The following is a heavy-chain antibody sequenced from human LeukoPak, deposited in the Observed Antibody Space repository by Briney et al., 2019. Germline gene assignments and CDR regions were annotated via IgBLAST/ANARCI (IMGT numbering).Heavy chain of an antibody. CDR2: IKGDGIST. Sequence: GGSLRLSCAASGFDFSSNWMHWVRHAPGQGLVWVSRIKGDGISTNYADSVKGRFTISRDIAKNTLYLQMNSLRAEDTGVYYCAKDHYWSIDYWGRGALVTVSS. D-gene: IGHD3-3*01. CDR1: GFDFSSNW. J-gene: IGHJ4*02. V-gene: IGHV3-74*01. CDR3: AKDHYWSIDY.